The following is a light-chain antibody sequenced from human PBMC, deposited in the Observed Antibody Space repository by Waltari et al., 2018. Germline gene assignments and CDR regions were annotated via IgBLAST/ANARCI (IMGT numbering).Light chain of an antibody. V-gene: IGKV1D-13*01. J-gene: IGKJ4*01. Sequence: IQMNQSPSSLSASVGDTVTLTCRASQDVSGFLAWYQQKPGRAPKHLIFYASYLESGVPSRFSGSGSGTEFTLTINSLQPQDFATYCCQQYNDVPFTFGGGTTVE. CDR2: YAS. CDR3: QQYNDVPFT. CDR1: QDVSGF.